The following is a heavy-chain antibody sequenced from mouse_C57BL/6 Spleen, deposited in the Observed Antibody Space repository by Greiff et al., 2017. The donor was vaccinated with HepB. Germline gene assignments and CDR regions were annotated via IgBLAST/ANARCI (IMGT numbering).Heavy chain of an antibody. CDR2: IDPETGGT. J-gene: IGHJ4*01. CDR1: GYTFTDYE. D-gene: IGHD1-1*01. Sequence: QVQLQQSGAELVRPGASVTLSCKASGYTFTDYEMHWVKQTPVHGLEWIGAIDPETGGTAYNQKFKGKAILTADKSSSTAYMELRSLTSEDSAVYYCTRWGLYGSSEGYYAMDYWGQGTSDTVSS. CDR3: TRWGLYGSSEGYYAMDY. V-gene: IGHV1-15*01.